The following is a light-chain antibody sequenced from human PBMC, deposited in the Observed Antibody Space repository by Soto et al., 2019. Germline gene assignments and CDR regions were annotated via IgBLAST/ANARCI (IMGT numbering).Light chain of an antibody. J-gene: IGKJ1*01. Sequence: EIVMTQSPLSLPVTPGEPASISCRSSESLLHSNGYNYLDWYLQKPGQSPQLLICLGSNRAPWVPYRFSGSGSGTDFTLKISRLEAEDVGVYYCMQSLQTPRTFGQGTKVEIK. V-gene: IGKV2-28*01. CDR3: MQSLQTPRT. CDR1: ESLLHSNGYNY. CDR2: LGS.